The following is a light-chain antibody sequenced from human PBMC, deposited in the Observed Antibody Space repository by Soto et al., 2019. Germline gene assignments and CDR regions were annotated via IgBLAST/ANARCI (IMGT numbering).Light chain of an antibody. Sequence: VMSQSPATLSLSPGERAKLSCRACQRVGSNLAWYQQKSGPPPRLFIYDASTRATGIPAMFSCSGSGTDFTLTISSQEQDDLAVYCWQQRSNRITFGGGTKVDIK. J-gene: IGKJ4*01. V-gene: IGKV3-11*01. CDR1: QRVGSN. CDR2: DAS. CDR3: QQRSNRIT.